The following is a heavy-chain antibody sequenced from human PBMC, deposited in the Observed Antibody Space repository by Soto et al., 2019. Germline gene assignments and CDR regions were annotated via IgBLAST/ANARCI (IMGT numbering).Heavy chain of an antibody. CDR3: ARAVARDYYKGVDV. Sequence: SQTLSLTCVISGDSVSSNSAAWNWIRQSPSRGLEWLGRTYYRSQWYNDYAVSVKGRIIINPDTSKNQFSLQLSSVTPEDTAAYYCARAVARDYYKGVDVWGQGTTVTVSS. CDR1: GDSVSSNSAA. D-gene: IGHD6-19*01. J-gene: IGHJ6*02. V-gene: IGHV6-1*01. CDR2: TYYRSQWYN.